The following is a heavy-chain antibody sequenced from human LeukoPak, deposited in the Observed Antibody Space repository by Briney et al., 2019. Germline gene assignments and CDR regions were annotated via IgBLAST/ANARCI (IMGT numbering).Heavy chain of an antibody. J-gene: IGHJ4*02. V-gene: IGHV4-34*01. D-gene: IGHD4-17*01. CDR2: INHSGST. CDR1: GGSFSGYX. Sequence: XXXAXYGGSFSGYXXSWIRQPPGKGLXWIGEINHSGSTNYNPSLKSRVTISVDTSKNQFSLKLSSVTAADTAVYYCAGGRTTVTTSDYWGQGTLVTVSS. CDR3: AGGRTTVTTSDY.